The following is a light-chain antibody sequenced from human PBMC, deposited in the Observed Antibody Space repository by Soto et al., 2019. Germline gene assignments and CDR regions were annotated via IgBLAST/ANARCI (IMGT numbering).Light chain of an antibody. CDR1: QSVSSTY. V-gene: IGKV3-20*01. CDR2: GAS. CDR3: QQYGRSPQFT. J-gene: IGKJ2*01. Sequence: IVLTQSPGTLSLSPGERATLSCRASQSVSSTYIAWYQQNPGQAPRLLIYGASSRATGIPDRFSGSGSGTDFTLTISRLEPEDFAVYFCQQYGRSPQFTFGQGTKVEIK.